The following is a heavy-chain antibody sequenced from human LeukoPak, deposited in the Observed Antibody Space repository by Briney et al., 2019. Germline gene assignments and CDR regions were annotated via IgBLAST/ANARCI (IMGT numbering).Heavy chain of an antibody. Sequence: MPSETLSLTCTVSGGSISSYYWSWIRQPPGKGLEWIGYIYYSGSTNYNPSLKSRVTISVDTSKNQFSLRLSSVTAAATAVYYCASGTTTVDYWGQGTLVTVSS. J-gene: IGHJ4*02. V-gene: IGHV4-59*01. D-gene: IGHD4-11*01. CDR2: IYYSGST. CDR1: GGSISSYY. CDR3: ASGTTTVDY.